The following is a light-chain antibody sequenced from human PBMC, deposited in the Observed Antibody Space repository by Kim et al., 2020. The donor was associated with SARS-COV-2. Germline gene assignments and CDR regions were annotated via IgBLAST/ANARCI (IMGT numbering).Light chain of an antibody. CDR1: SSNIGKNF. CDR3: AAWDDSPSGVV. CDR2: RND. J-gene: IGLJ2*01. Sequence: ELTQPPSASGTPGQRVTISCSGSSSNIGKNFVYWYQQLPGTAPKLLIYRNDQRSSGVPDRFSGSKSGTSASLAISGLRSEDEADYYCAAWDDSPSGVVFGGGTQLTVL. V-gene: IGLV1-47*01.